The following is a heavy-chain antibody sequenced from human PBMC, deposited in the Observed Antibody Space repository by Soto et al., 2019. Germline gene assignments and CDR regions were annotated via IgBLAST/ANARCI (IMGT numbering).Heavy chain of an antibody. Sequence: GGSLRLSCAASGFSFNTHWMHWVRQAPGKGLVWVSRIYFDGITTNYADSVKGRLTVSRDNAKNTVYLHVNTLRDEDTAVYYCARGGAMGVDYWGQGTLVTVSS. CDR3: ARGGAMGVDY. J-gene: IGHJ4*02. D-gene: IGHD1-26*01. CDR1: GFSFNTHW. CDR2: IYFDGITT. V-gene: IGHV3-74*01.